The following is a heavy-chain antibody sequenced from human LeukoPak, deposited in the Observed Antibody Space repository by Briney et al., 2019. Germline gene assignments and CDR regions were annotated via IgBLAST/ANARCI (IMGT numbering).Heavy chain of an antibody. Sequence: GASVKVSCKASGYTFTGYYMHWVRQAPGQGLDWMGWINPNSGGTNYAQKFQGRVTMTRDTSISTAYMELSRLRSDDTAVYYCARGGAIVVVPAAMRYWGQGTLVTVSS. J-gene: IGHJ4*02. CDR1: GYTFTGYY. D-gene: IGHD2-2*01. CDR2: INPNSGGT. CDR3: ARGGAIVVVPAAMRY. V-gene: IGHV1-2*02.